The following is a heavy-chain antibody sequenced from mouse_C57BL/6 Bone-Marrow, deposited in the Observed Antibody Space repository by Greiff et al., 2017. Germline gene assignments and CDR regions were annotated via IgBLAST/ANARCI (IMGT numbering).Heavy chain of an antibody. D-gene: IGHD1-1*01. CDR2: IYPGDGDT. J-gene: IGHJ1*03. V-gene: IGHV1-80*01. Sequence: VQLQQSGAELVKPGASVKISCKASGYAFSSYWMNWVKQRPGKGLEWIGQIYPGDGDTNYNGKFKGKATLTADKSSSTAYMQLSSLTSEDSAVYFCARPGSSSSYWYFEVWGTGTTVTVSS. CDR3: ARPGSSSSYWYFEV. CDR1: GYAFSSYW.